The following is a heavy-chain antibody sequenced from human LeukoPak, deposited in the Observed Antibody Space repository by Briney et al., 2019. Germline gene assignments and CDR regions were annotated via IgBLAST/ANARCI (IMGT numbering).Heavy chain of an antibody. J-gene: IGHJ6*03. D-gene: IGHD3-9*01. CDR2: IIPIFGTA. V-gene: IGHV1-69*05. Sequence: SVKVSCKXSGGTFSSYAISWVRQAPGQGLEWMGRIIPIFGTANYAQKFQGRVTITTDESTSTAYMELSSLRSEDTAVYYCASLYYDILTGYRAYYMDVWGKGTTVTVSS. CDR1: GGTFSSYA. CDR3: ASLYYDILTGYRAYYMDV.